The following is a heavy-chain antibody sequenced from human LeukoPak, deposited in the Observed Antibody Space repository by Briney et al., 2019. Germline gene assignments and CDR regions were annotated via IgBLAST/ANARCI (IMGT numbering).Heavy chain of an antibody. CDR2: ISWNSGRI. Sequence: GGPLRLSCAASGFTFDDYAMLCLRHAPGKAVEGVSGISWNSGRIGYAASVKGRFTISRENTKNSLYLQMNSLRGEDTALYYCAKRGGVLPAAHGAFDIWGQGTVVTVSS. CDR3: AKRGGVLPAAHGAFDI. J-gene: IGHJ3*02. CDR1: GFTFDDYA. D-gene: IGHD2-2*01. V-gene: IGHV3-9*01.